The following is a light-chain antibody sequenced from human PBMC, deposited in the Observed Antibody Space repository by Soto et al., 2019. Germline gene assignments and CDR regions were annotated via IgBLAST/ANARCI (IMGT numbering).Light chain of an antibody. CDR3: HQYDNLPPELT. V-gene: IGKV1-33*01. CDR2: DAA. J-gene: IGKJ4*01. CDR1: QDISNY. Sequence: IQMTQSPSSLSASVGDRVTITCQASQDISNYLNWYQQTPGKAPKLLIYDAANLETGVPSRFSGSGSCTDFTCTSSSLQPEDIATYYRHQYDNLPPELTFGGGTKVEIK.